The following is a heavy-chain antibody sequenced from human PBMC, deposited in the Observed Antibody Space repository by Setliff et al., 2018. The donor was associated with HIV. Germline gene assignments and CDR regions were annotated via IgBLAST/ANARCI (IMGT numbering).Heavy chain of an antibody. CDR3: ARGGDSSASDH. V-gene: IGHV3-21*01. CDR1: GFTFSGYS. D-gene: IGHD6-19*01. J-gene: IGHJ4*02. Sequence: PAGSLRLSCAASGFTFSGYSMNWVRQAPGKGLEWVSTIRHSNPYEYYADSVKGRFTISRDNAKKSLYLQMNSLSAEDTAVYYCARGGDSSASDHWGQGTLVTVSS. CDR2: IRHSNPYE.